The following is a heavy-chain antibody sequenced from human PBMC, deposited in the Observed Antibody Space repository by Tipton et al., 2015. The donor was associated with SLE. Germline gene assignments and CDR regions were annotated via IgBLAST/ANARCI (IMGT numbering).Heavy chain of an antibody. J-gene: IGHJ4*02. CDR2: IGQDGSEQ. V-gene: IGHV3-7*01. Sequence: GSLRLSCEVSGFTFRSYWMTWVRQAPGKGLEWVANIGQDGSEQYYADSVEGRFSLSRDNVKDSLYLQMSNLRAEDTAVYFCARTVRGYASGWYWDYFDFWGQGILVTVSS. CDR3: ARTVRGYASGWYWDYFDF. CDR1: GFTFRSYW. D-gene: IGHD6-19*01.